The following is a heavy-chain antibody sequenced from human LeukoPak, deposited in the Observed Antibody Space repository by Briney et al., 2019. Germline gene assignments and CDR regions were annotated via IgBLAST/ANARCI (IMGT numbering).Heavy chain of an antibody. CDR3: AKDFVDTSGWYYFDY. J-gene: IGHJ4*02. D-gene: IGHD6-19*01. CDR1: GFTVSSNY. CDR2: IYSGGTT. V-gene: IGHV3-53*01. Sequence: GGSLRLSCAASGFTVSSNYMSWVRQAPGKGLEWVSVIYSGGTTYYADSGKGRFTISRDNSKNTLYLQMNSLRAEDTAVYYCAKDFVDTSGWYYFDYWGQGTLVTVSS.